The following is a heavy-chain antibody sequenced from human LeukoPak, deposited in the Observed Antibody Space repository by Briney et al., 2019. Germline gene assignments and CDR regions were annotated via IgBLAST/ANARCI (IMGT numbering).Heavy chain of an antibody. J-gene: IGHJ3*02. D-gene: IGHD1-26*01. CDR1: GFTFDDYA. V-gene: IGHV3-9*01. CDR3: AKDRVGATSGPFDI. CDR2: ISWNSGSI. Sequence: GGSLRLSCAASGFTFDDYAMHWVRHAPGKGLEWVSGISWNSGSIVYADSVKGRFTISRDNAKNSLYLQMNSLRAEDTALYYCAKDRVGATSGPFDIWGQGTMVTVSS.